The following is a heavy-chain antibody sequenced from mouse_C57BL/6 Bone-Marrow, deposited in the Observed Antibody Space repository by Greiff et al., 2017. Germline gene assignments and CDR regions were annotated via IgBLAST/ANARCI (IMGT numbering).Heavy chain of an antibody. Sequence: VQVVESGAELVRPGTSVKVSCKASGYAFTNYLIEWVKQRPGQGLEWIGVINPGSGGTNYNEKFKGKATLTADKSSSTAYMQLSSLTSEDSAVYFCARYYYGSIYYFDYWGQGTTLTVSS. CDR1: GYAFTNYL. J-gene: IGHJ2*01. CDR3: ARYYYGSIYYFDY. D-gene: IGHD1-1*01. V-gene: IGHV1-54*01. CDR2: INPGSGGT.